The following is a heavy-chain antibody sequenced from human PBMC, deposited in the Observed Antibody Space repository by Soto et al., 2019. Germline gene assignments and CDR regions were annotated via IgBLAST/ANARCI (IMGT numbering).Heavy chain of an antibody. Sequence: GASVKVSCKASGYTFTGYYMHWVRQAPGQGLEWMGWINPNSGGTNYAQKFQGWVTMTRDTSISTAYRELSRLRSDDTAVYYCARGRRFIAARLTQFDYWGQGTLVTVSS. CDR1: GYTFTGYY. J-gene: IGHJ4*02. D-gene: IGHD6-6*01. CDR3: ARGRRFIAARLTQFDY. CDR2: INPNSGGT. V-gene: IGHV1-2*04.